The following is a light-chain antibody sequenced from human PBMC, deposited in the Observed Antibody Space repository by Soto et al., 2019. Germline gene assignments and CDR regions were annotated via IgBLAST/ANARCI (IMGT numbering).Light chain of an antibody. V-gene: IGLV2-14*01. Sequence: QSALTQPASVSGSPGQSITISCTGTSSDVGGYNYVSWYQHHPGKAPQLMIYDVSNRPSGVSNRFSGSKSGNTASLTISGLQAEDEADYYCSSFTSMSTYVFGTGTKLTVL. CDR1: SSDVGGYNY. CDR2: DVS. J-gene: IGLJ1*01. CDR3: SSFTSMSTYV.